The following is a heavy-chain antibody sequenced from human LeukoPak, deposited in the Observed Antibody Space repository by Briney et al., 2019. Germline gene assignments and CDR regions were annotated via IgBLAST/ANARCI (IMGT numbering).Heavy chain of an antibody. CDR3: ARGSYYYYYMDV. CDR2: IIPIFGTA. V-gene: IGHV1-69*05. CDR1: GGTFSSYA. J-gene: IGHJ6*03. Sequence: SVKVSCKASGGTFSSYAISWVRQAPGQGLEWMGGIIPIFGTANYAQKFQGRVTITTDESTSTAYMELSSLRSEDTAVYYCARGSYYYYYMDVWGKGTTDTVSS.